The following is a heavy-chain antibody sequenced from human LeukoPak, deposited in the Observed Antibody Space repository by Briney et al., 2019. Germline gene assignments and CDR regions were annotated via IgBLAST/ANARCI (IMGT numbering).Heavy chain of an antibody. CDR1: AITFSNSW. D-gene: IGHD5-12*01. Sequence: GGSLRLSCTASAITFSNSWMSWVRQAPGKGLEWVANIKEDGSETNYVDSVKGRFTISRDNSKNTLYLQMNNLRAEDTAVYYCAKDPTYYSGSYFDSWGQGTLVTVSS. CDR2: IKEDGSET. CDR3: AKDPTYYSGSYFDS. V-gene: IGHV3-7*05. J-gene: IGHJ4*02.